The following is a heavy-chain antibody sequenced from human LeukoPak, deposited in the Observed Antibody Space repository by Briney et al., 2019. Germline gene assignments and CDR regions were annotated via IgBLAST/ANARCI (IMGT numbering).Heavy chain of an antibody. V-gene: IGHV3-53*01. D-gene: IGHD3-9*01. CDR2: IYSGGST. J-gene: IGHJ4*02. Sequence: GGSLRLSCAASGFTVSSNYMSWVRQAPGKGLEWVSVIYSGGSTYYADSVKGRFTISRDNSKNTLYLQMNSLRAEDTAVYYCARGALRYFDWLLMDYCFDYWGQGTLVTVSS. CDR3: ARGALRYFDWLLMDYCFDY. CDR1: GFTVSSNY.